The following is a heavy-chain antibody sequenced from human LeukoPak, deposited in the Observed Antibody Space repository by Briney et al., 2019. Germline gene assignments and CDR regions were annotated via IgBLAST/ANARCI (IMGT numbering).Heavy chain of an antibody. CDR3: ATRHTITFGGVIALGYYGMDV. D-gene: IGHD3-16*02. Sequence: GGSLRLSCAASGFTFSDYYMSWIRQAPGKGLEWVSYISSSGSTIYYADSVKGRFTISRDNAKNSLYLQMNSLRAEDTAVYYCATRHTITFGGVIALGYYGMDVWGQGTTVTVSS. J-gene: IGHJ6*02. CDR1: GFTFSDYY. V-gene: IGHV3-11*01. CDR2: ISSSGSTI.